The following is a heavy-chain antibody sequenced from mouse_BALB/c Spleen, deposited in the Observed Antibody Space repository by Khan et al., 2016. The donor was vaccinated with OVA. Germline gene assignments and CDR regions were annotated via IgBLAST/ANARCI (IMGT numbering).Heavy chain of an antibody. D-gene: IGHD2-12*01. CDR2: ISSGGTYT. V-gene: IGHV5-6*01. CDR1: GFTFSSYG. CDR3: ARQPSYYEGSAMDI. Sequence: VELVESGGDLVMPGGSLKLSCAASGFTFSSYGMSWVRQTPDKRLEWVAAISSGGTYTYSPDSLKARFPISRDNAKNTLFLQMSSLKYEDTAIYYSARQPSYYEGSAMDIWGQKTSGTVSS. J-gene: IGHJ4*01.